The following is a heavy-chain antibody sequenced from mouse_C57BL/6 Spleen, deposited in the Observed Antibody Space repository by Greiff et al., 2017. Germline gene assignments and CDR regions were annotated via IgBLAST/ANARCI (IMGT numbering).Heavy chain of an antibody. D-gene: IGHD1-1*01. CDR2: ISDGGSYT. V-gene: IGHV5-4*01. J-gene: IGHJ4*01. Sequence: EVMLVESGGGLVKPGGSLKLSCAASGFTFSSYAMSWVRQTPEKRLEWVATISDGGSYTYYPDNVKGRFTISRDNAKNNLYLQMSHLKSEDTAMYYCAREGYGSSYHYYAMDYWGQGTSVTVSS. CDR3: AREGYGSSYHYYAMDY. CDR1: GFTFSSYA.